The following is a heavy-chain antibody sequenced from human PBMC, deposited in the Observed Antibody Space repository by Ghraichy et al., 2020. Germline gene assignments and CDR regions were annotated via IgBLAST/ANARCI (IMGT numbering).Heavy chain of an antibody. V-gene: IGHV3-7*01. J-gene: IGHJ4*02. CDR1: GFIFSGYN. D-gene: IGHD1-7*01. CDR3: ARCGTGNRDY. Sequence: GGSLRLSCEASGFIFSGYNMNWVRQAPGKGLEWVAYVNQDGSERSYVESVRGRFTISRDNRKKSLYLQMNSLRVEDTAVYYCARCGTGNRDYWGQGALVTDSA. CDR2: VNQDGSER.